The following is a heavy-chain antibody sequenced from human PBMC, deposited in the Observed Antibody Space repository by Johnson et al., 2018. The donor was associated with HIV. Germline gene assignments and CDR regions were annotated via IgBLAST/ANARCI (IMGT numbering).Heavy chain of an antibody. CDR1: GFTFSSYG. Sequence: QVQLVESGGGVVQPGRSLRLSCAASGFTFSSYGMHWVRQAPGKGLEWVAFIRYDGSNKYYADSVKGRFTISRDNSYNTLYLQMNSLRAEDTAVYYCAKVFSSWPPDSRDAFDIWGQGTMVIVSS. V-gene: IGHV3-30*02. D-gene: IGHD3-22*01. J-gene: IGHJ3*02. CDR2: IRYDGSNK. CDR3: AKVFSSWPPDSRDAFDI.